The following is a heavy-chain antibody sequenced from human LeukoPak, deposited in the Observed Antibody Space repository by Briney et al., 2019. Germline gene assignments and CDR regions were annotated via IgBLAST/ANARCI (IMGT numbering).Heavy chain of an antibody. V-gene: IGHV5-51*01. J-gene: IGHJ4*02. D-gene: IGHD6-13*01. CDR1: GYSFTTYW. CDR3: ARHDKTAAGRRILDY. CDR2: IYPGDSDT. Sequence: GESLKISCKGSGYSFTTYWIGWVRQMPGKGLEWMGIIYPGDSDTRYSPSFQGQVTISADKSISTAYLQWTSLKASDTAMYYCARHDKTAAGRRILDYWGQETLVTVSS.